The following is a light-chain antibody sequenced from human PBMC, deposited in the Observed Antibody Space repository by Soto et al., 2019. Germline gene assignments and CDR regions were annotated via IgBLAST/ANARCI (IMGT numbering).Light chain of an antibody. J-gene: IGKJ4*01. CDR3: QQYHIYPIT. Sequence: DIQMTQSPSTLSASVGDRVTITCRASQSIRSWLAWYQQKPGKGPNLLIYKASTLERGVPSRFSGSGSETEFTLAIASLQPDDFATYYCQQYHIYPITFGGGTKVEIK. V-gene: IGKV1-5*03. CDR2: KAS. CDR1: QSIRSW.